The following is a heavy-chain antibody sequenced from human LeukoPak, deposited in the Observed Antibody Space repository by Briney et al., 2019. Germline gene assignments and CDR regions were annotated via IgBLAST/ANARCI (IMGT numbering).Heavy chain of an antibody. CDR2: IYSGGST. Sequence: GGSLRLSCAASGFTVSSNYMSCVRQTPGKGLEWVSVIYSGGSTYYADSVKGRFTISRDNSQNTLYLQMNSLRAEDTAVYYCARGTPYYYGSGSNLYYYYGMDVWGQGTMVTVSS. D-gene: IGHD3-10*01. V-gene: IGHV3-66*02. J-gene: IGHJ6*02. CDR3: ARGTPYYYGSGSNLYYYYGMDV. CDR1: GFTVSSNY.